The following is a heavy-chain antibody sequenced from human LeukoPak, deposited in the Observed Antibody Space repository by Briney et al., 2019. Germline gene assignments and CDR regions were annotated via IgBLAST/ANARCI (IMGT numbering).Heavy chain of an antibody. CDR2: IYYSGST. V-gene: IGHV4-61*01. CDR3: ARTFPGIAAAGERYYFDY. D-gene: IGHD6-13*01. CDR1: GGSVSSGSYY. Sequence: TSETLSLTCTVSGGSVSSGSYYWSWIRQPPGKGLEWIGYIYYSGSTNYNPSLKSRVTISVDTSKNQFSLKLSSVTAADTAVYYCARTFPGIAAAGERYYFDYWGQGTLVTVSS. J-gene: IGHJ4*02.